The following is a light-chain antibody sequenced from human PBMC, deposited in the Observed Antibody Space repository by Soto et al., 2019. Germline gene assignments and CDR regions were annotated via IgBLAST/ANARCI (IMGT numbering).Light chain of an antibody. V-gene: IGKV4-1*01. Sequence: DIVMTQSPDSLAVSLGERATINCKSSQSILYSSNNKNYLVWYQQKPGQPPKPLIYWASTRESGVPDRFSGSGSGTDFTLTISSLQAQDVAVYYCQQYYSIPYTFGQGTKLEIK. CDR2: WAS. J-gene: IGKJ2*01. CDR3: QQYYSIPYT. CDR1: QSILYSSNNKNY.